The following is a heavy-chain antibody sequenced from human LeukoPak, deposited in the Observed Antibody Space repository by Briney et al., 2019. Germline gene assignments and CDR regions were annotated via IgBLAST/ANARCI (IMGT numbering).Heavy chain of an antibody. CDR3: ARGRGSRLYYYYMDV. J-gene: IGHJ6*03. D-gene: IGHD1-26*01. CDR2: IYTSGST. CDR1: GGSISSGSYF. Sequence: SETLSLTCTVSGGSISSGSYFWSWIRQPAGTELEWIGRIYTSGSTTYNPSLKSRVTVSVDTSKNQFSLKLSSVTAADTAVYYCARGRGSRLYYYYMDVWGKGTTVTVSS. V-gene: IGHV4-61*02.